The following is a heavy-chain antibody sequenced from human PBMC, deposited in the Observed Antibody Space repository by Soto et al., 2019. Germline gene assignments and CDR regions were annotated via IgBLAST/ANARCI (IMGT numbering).Heavy chain of an antibody. Sequence: EVHLLESGGGLVQPGESLRLSCVASGFSFSSYGMSWVRQAPGKGLEWASIISGSGDAKYYADSVKGRFTISRDNSKNTMYLQMDILRAENTTVYYCAKNFDSDETSHGPNDYWGQGTLDTISS. CDR2: ISGSGDAK. D-gene: IGHD3-22*01. V-gene: IGHV3-23*01. J-gene: IGHJ4*02. CDR3: AKNFDSDETSHGPNDY. CDR1: GFSFSSYG.